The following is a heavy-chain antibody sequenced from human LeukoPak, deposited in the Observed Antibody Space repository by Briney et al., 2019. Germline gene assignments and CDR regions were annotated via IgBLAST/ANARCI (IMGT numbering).Heavy chain of an antibody. V-gene: IGHV3-9*01. Sequence: PGGSLRLSCAASGFTFDDYAMHWVRQVPGKGLEWVSGISWNSGTIGYADSVKGRFTISRDNAKNSLYLQMNSLRAEDTAVYYCAREGVSGRAFDIWGQGTMVTVSS. CDR2: ISWNSGTI. D-gene: IGHD1-26*01. J-gene: IGHJ3*02. CDR3: AREGVSGRAFDI. CDR1: GFTFDDYA.